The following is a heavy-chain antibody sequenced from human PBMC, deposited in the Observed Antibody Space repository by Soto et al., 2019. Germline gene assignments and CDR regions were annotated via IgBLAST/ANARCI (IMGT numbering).Heavy chain of an antibody. CDR3: ASGLYPPNGALAY. V-gene: IGHV3-11*06. D-gene: IGHD2-2*02. Sequence: QVQLVESGGGLVKPGGSLRLSCAASGFTFSDYYMSWIRQAPGKGLEWVSYTSSSSSYSNYADSVKGRFTISRDNAKNSLYLQMNSLRAEDTAVYYCASGLYPPNGALAYWGQGTLVAVSS. CDR1: GFTFSDYY. J-gene: IGHJ4*02. CDR2: TSSSSSYS.